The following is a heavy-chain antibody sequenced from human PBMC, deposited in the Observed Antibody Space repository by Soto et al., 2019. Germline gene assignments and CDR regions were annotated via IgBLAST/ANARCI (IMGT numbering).Heavy chain of an antibody. CDR3: ARATGADKEDY. V-gene: IGHV3-7*04. CDR1: GFTFSSYW. D-gene: IGHD3-10*01. Sequence: PGGSLRLSCAASGFTFSSYWMSWVRQAPGKGLEWVANIKEDGSEKYYVDSVEGRFTISRDNAKNSLYLQMNSLRVEDTAVYYCARATGADKEDYWGQGTLVTVSS. J-gene: IGHJ4*02. CDR2: IKEDGSEK.